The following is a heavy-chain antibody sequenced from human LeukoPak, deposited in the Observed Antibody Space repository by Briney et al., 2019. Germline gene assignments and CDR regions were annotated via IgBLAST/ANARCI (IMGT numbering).Heavy chain of an antibody. CDR3: ARGGYYFSYGMDV. CDR1: RGSISSGGYY. Sequence: SQTLSLTCTVSRGSISSGGYYWSWIRQHPGKGLEWIGHIYYSGSTYYNPSLQSPVTISIDSSKSQFSLKLTSVTAADAAVYYCARGGYYFSYGMDVWGQGTTVTVSS. V-gene: IGHV4-31*01. J-gene: IGHJ6*02. D-gene: IGHD2-15*01. CDR2: IYYSGST.